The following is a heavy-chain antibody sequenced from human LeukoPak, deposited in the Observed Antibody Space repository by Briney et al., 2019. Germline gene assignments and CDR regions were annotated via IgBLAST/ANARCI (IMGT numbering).Heavy chain of an antibody. J-gene: IGHJ4*02. CDR2: ISWNSGSI. CDR1: GFTFDDYA. Sequence: PGGPLRLSCAASGFTFDDYAMHWVRQAPGEGLEWVSGISWNSGSIGYADSVKGRFTISRDNAKNSLYLQMNSLRAEATAVSYCVGGPIAAAGEAYWGQGILVTVSS. CDR3: VGGPIAAAGEAY. D-gene: IGHD6-13*01. V-gene: IGHV3-9*01.